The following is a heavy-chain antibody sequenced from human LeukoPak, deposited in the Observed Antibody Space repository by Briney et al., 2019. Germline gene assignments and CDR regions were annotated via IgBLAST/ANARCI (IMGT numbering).Heavy chain of an antibody. CDR3: ARGWDGYNVDY. CDR1: GGTFSSYA. Sequence: GASVKVSCKASGGTFSSYAISWVRQAPGQGVEWMGGIIPIFGTANYAQKFQGRVTITADESTSTAYMELSSLRSEDTAVYYCARGWDGYNVDYWGQGTLVTVSS. D-gene: IGHD5-24*01. CDR2: IIPIFGTA. V-gene: IGHV1-69*01. J-gene: IGHJ4*02.